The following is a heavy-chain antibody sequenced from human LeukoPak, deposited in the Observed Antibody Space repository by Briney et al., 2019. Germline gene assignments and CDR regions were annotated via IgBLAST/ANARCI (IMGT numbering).Heavy chain of an antibody. CDR2: INSDGSEK. CDR3: ASGGGWVFFN. J-gene: IGHJ4*02. D-gene: IGHD6-19*01. Sequence: GSLRLSCAASGFPFTRHWLSWFRQSPGRGLEWVAHINSDGSEKNYVDSVKGRFTISRDNARNSQFLQMNSLRAEDTAVYYCASGGGWVFFNWGQGTLVTVSS. CDR1: GFPFTRHW. V-gene: IGHV3-7*01.